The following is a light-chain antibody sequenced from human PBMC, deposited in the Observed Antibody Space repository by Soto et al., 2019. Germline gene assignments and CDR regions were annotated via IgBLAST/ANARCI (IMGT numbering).Light chain of an antibody. J-gene: IGLJ3*02. CDR1: SSDVGGYNY. CDR3: SSYTSSSTLRV. CDR2: EVS. Sequence: QSALTQPASVSGSPGQSITISCTGTSSDVGGYNYVSWYQQHPGKAPKLMIYEVSNRPSGVSNRFSGSKSGNTASLTISGLQAEDGADYYCSSYTSSSTLRVFGGGTQVTVL. V-gene: IGLV2-14*01.